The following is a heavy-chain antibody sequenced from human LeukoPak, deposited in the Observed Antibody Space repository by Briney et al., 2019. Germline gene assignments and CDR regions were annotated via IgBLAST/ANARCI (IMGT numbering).Heavy chain of an antibody. J-gene: IGHJ4*02. CDR2: INHSGST. CDR3: ARPGVGY. CDR1: GGSFSGYY. Sequence: PSETLSLTCAVYGGSFSGYYWSWIRQPPGKGLEWIGEINHSGSTNYNPSLKSRVTISVDSSKNQFSLKLSSVTAADTAVYYCARPGVGYWGQGTLVTVSS. D-gene: IGHD3-3*01. V-gene: IGHV4-34*01.